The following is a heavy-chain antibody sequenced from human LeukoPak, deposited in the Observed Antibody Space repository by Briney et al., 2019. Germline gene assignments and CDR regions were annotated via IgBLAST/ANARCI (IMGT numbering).Heavy chain of an antibody. Sequence: GASVKVSFAASGYTFTDYYIRWVRQAPGQGLEWMGWINPNSGGTKYEQKFQGSVTMTTDTSISTAYMEMSRLTSDDTAVYYCARDAHNGYEFHDCFDPWGQGALVTVSS. CDR2: INPNSGGT. J-gene: IGHJ5*02. CDR3: ARDAHNGYEFHDCFDP. V-gene: IGHV1-2*02. CDR1: GYTFTDYY. D-gene: IGHD5-12*01.